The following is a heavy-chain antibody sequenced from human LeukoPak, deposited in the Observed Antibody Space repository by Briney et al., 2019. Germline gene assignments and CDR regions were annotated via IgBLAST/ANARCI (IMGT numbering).Heavy chain of an antibody. CDR2: VSAYNGNT. Sequence: ASVKVSCTASGYTFTSYGISWVRQAPGQGLEWMGWVSAYNGNTNYAQKLQGRVTMTTDTSTSTAYMELRSLRSDDTAVYYCARKAYDYGDWGPWGQGTLVTVSS. V-gene: IGHV1-18*01. CDR3: ARKAYDYGDWGP. CDR1: GYTFTSYG. D-gene: IGHD4-17*01. J-gene: IGHJ5*02.